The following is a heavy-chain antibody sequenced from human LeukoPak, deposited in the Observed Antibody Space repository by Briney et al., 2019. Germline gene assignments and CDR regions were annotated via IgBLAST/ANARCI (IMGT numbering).Heavy chain of an antibody. CDR1: GFTFSSYW. CDR2: IHHDGRT. J-gene: IGHJ4*02. D-gene: IGHD6-25*01. V-gene: IGHV4-4*02. CDR3: ARVVTAAGLDV. Sequence: GSLRLSCAASGFTFSSYWMSWVRQPPGKGLEWIGNIHHDGRTAPNPSLKSRVTLSQDTSTNQFSLKVNSVTATDTALYYCARVVTAAGLDVWGPGILVTISS.